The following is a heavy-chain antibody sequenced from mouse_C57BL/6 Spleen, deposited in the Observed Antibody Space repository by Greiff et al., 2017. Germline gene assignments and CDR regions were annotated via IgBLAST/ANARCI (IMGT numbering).Heavy chain of an antibody. D-gene: IGHD3-2*02. CDR3: ATAQATYYAMDY. CDR1: GFTFSDYG. CDR2: ISSGSSTI. Sequence: DVMLVESGGGLVKPGGSLKLSCAASGFTFSDYGMHWVRQAPEKGLEWVAYISSGSSTIYYADTVKGRFTISRDNAKNTLFLQMTSLRSEDTAMYYCATAQATYYAMDYWGQGTSVTVSS. J-gene: IGHJ4*01. V-gene: IGHV5-17*01.